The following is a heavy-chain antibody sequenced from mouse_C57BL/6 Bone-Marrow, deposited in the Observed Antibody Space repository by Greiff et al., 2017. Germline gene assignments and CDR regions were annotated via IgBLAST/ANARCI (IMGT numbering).Heavy chain of an antibody. CDR3: ARGGGWVLRGFDY. CDR2: FNPGSGGI. Sequence: VKLQESGAELVRPGTSVKVSCKASGYAFTNYLIEWVKQRPGQGLEWIGLFNPGSGGINYNEKFKGKATLTADKSSSPAYMQLSSLTSADAEVYFCARGGGWVLRGFDYWGQGTTLTVSS. V-gene: IGHV1-54*01. J-gene: IGHJ2*01. D-gene: IGHD2-3*01. CDR1: GYAFTNYL.